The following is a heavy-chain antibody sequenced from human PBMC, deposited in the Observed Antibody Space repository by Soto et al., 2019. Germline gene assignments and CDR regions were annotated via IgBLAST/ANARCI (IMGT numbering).Heavy chain of an antibody. CDR2: INAANGDT. D-gene: IGHD3-10*01. Sequence: QVQLVQSGADLREPGASVKVSCKASGYTFTSYPVHWVRQAPGQRLQWMVWINAANGDTGYSQKFQGRVTFTRDTSASTLYMELSSLTSEDTAVYYCARKDYYGAGIYYFDHWGQGTLVTVSS. CDR1: GYTFTSYP. CDR3: ARKDYYGAGIYYFDH. V-gene: IGHV1-3*01. J-gene: IGHJ4*02.